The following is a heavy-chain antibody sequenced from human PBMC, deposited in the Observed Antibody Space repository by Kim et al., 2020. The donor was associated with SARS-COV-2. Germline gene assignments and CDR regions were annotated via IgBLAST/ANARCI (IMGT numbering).Heavy chain of an antibody. V-gene: IGHV3-33*01. CDR3: AGARGNYYYYMDV. CDR2: IWYDGSNK. CDR1: GFTFSSYG. D-gene: IGHD3-10*01. J-gene: IGHJ6*03. Sequence: GGSLRLSCAASGFTFSSYGMHWVRQAPGKGLEWVAVIWYDGSNKYYADSVKGRFTISRDNSKNTLYLQMNSLRAEDTAVYYCAGARGNYYYYMDVWGKGTTVTVSS.